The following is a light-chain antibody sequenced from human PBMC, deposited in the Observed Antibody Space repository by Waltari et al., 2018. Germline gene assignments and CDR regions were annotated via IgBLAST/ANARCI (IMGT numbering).Light chain of an antibody. CDR1: NRDIGLYDY. V-gene: IGLV2-14*03. Sequence: SALTQPASMAGYPGQSITLSCTGTNRDIGLYDYVSWYQHHPGKAPKLIISDVSQRPSGVPSRLAGSVSGYTASRTISGLQAEDEADYYCSSYTATDTYVFGSGTTVIVL. J-gene: IGLJ1*01. CDR2: DVS. CDR3: SSYTATDTYV.